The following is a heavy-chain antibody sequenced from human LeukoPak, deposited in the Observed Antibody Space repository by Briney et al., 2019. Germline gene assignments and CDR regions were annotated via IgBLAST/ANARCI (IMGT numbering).Heavy chain of an antibody. Sequence: PSQTLSLTCNVSGVSISRGGYYWSWIRQHPGKGLEWIGYINHSGGTSYSPSLKTRVTISADTSQSLFSLRLNSVTAADTAVYYCASHLDTTGYDYVDYWGRGTLVTVSS. V-gene: IGHV4-31*03. CDR3: ASHLDTTGYDYVDY. J-gene: IGHJ4*02. D-gene: IGHD3-9*01. CDR2: INHSGGT. CDR1: GVSISRGGYY.